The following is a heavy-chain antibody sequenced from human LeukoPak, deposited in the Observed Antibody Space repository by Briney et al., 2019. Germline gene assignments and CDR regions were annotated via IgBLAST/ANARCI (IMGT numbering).Heavy chain of an antibody. D-gene: IGHD5-12*01. CDR3: AGTEVATISAFDY. J-gene: IGHJ4*02. CDR1: GGSISSYY. CDR2: IYISGST. V-gene: IGHV4-4*09. Sequence: SETLSLTCTVSGGSISSYYWSWIRQPPGKGLEWIGYIYISGSTNYNPSLKSRVTISVDTSKNQFSLKLSSVTAADTAVYYCAGTEVATISAFDYWGQGTLVTVSS.